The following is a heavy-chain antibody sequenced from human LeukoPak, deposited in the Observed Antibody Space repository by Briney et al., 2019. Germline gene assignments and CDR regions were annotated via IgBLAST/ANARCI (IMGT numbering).Heavy chain of an antibody. D-gene: IGHD5-12*01. CDR3: ARPEVATTYFDY. J-gene: IGHJ4*02. CDR1: GGTFGTYE. V-gene: IGHV1-69*13. CDR2: IISIFGTA. Sequence: GASVKVSCKSSGGTFGTYEIHWVRLAPAQGLEWMGGIISIFGTANYAQKFQDRVTITADESTSTTYLELISLTSEDTAVYYCARPEVATTYFDYWGQGTLVTVSS.